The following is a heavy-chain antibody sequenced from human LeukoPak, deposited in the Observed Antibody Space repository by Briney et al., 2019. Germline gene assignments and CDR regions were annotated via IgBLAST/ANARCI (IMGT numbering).Heavy chain of an antibody. CDR2: INAGNGNT. D-gene: IGHD3-3*01. J-gene: IGHJ4*02. Sequence: ASVTVSCKASGYTFTSYAMHWVRQAPGQRLEWMGWINAGNGNTKYSQKFQGRVTITRDTSASTAYMELSSLRSEDTAVYYCARSRITIFGVVILYFDYWGQGTLVTVSS. V-gene: IGHV1-3*01. CDR1: GYTFTSYA. CDR3: ARSRITIFGVVILYFDY.